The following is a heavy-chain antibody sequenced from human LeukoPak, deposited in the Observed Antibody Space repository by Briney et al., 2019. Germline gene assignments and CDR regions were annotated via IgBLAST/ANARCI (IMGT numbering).Heavy chain of an antibody. D-gene: IGHD1-14*01. CDR3: ARDGHRTGNY. CDR2: INPNSGGT. V-gene: IGHV1-2*02. CDR1: GYTFTGYY. Sequence: ASVKVSCKASGYTFTGYYVHWVRQAPGQGLEWMGWINPNSGGTNYAQKFQGRVTTTRDTSISTAYMELSRLRSDDTAVYYCARDGHRTGNYWGQGTLVTVSS. J-gene: IGHJ4*02.